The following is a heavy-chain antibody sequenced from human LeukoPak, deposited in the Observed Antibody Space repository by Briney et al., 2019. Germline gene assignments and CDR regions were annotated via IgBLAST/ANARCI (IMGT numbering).Heavy chain of an antibody. Sequence: ASVKVSCKASVYTFTGYYVHWVRQAPGQGLEWMGLIKPDSGDTNYAQNFRGRVTMTRDTSITTAYMELNRLTSDDTAVNWFDPWGQGTLVTVSS. CDR3: DP. J-gene: IGHJ5*02. CDR2: IKPDSGDT. CDR1: VYTFTGYY. V-gene: IGHV1-2*02.